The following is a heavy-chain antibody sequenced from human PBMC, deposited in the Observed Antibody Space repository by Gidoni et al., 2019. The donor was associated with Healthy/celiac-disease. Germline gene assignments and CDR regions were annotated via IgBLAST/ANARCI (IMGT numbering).Heavy chain of an antibody. Sequence: QVQLHQWGAGLLQHSETLSLTCALYGGSCSGYSWSWIHRPPGKGLEWLGEINHSGRNNYNTSLKSRVTISVETSKNQFSLKLSSVTAADTAVYYCARRIFGVVIRSWYFDLWGRGTLVTVSS. D-gene: IGHD3-3*01. J-gene: IGHJ2*01. CDR3: ARRIFGVVIRSWYFDL. V-gene: IGHV4-34*01. CDR2: INHSGRN. CDR1: GGSCSGYS.